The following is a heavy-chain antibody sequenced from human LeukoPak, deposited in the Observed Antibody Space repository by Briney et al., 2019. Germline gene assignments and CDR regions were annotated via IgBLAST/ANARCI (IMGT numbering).Heavy chain of an antibody. V-gene: IGHV4-59*01. CDR1: GGSISRYY. CDR3: ASGSSGGNPYYFDY. CDR2: IYYSGST. D-gene: IGHD6-19*01. Sequence: SETLSLTCTVSGGSISRYYWSWIRQPPGKGLGWIGYIYYSGSTNYTPSLKSRVTISVDTSKSQFSLKLSSVTAADTAVYYCASGSSGGNPYYFDYWGQGTLVTVSS. J-gene: IGHJ4*02.